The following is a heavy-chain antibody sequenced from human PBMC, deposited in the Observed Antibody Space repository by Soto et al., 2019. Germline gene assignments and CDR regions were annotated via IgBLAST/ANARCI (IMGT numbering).Heavy chain of an antibody. Sequence: QLQLQESGPGLVKPSETLSLTCTVSGVSISSSSYYWGWIRQPPGKGLEWIGSIYYSGSTYYNPSLMIRVTISVDTSKNQFSLRLSSVTSADTAVYYCARHTKAEAARPLTDDYWGQGTLVTVSS. CDR1: GVSISSSSYY. D-gene: IGHD6-6*01. CDR3: ARHTKAEAARPLTDDY. V-gene: IGHV4-39*01. CDR2: IYYSGST. J-gene: IGHJ4*02.